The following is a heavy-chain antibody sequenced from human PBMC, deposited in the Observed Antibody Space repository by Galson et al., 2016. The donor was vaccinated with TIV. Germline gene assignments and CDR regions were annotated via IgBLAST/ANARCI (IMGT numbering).Heavy chain of an antibody. CDR1: GYTLSSYS. J-gene: IGHJ6*03. CDR3: ARVPTKTFDFWSGYDNSFRMDV. D-gene: IGHD3-3*01. Sequence: SVKVSCKASGYTLSSYSISWVRQAPGQGLEWLGWISGYNGNKNYAQKFQGRVTMTTDTSTSTAYMELRSLRSDDTAVYYCARVPTKTFDFWSGYDNSFRMDVWGKGTTVIVSS. CDR2: ISGYNGNK. V-gene: IGHV1-18*01.